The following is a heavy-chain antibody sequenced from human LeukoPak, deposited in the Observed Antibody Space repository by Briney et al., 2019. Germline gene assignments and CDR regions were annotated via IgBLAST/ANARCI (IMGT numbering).Heavy chain of an antibody. J-gene: IGHJ3*02. CDR2: IYRGGSA. CDR1: GFTVCSNF. Sequence: PGGSLRLSCAASGFTVCSNFMSSVRQAPGPGLGWGSIIYRGGSAFYAASVKGRLAISRDNSKNTLCLQMNSLRAEDTAVYYCARGGIYLSAFDIWGQGKMVTVSS. D-gene: IGHD1-26*01. CDR3: ARGGIYLSAFDI. V-gene: IGHV3-53*01.